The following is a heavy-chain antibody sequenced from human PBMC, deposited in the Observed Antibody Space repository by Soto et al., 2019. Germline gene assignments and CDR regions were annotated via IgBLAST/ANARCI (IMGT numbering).Heavy chain of an antibody. J-gene: IGHJ5*02. CDR2: VYHSGDT. Sequence: QVQLQESGPGLVKPSGILTVTCTVSGASISSSSWWSWVRQPPGKGLEWIGEVYHSGDTNYNPSLKSRVTLSVDKSKNQLSLNLTSVTAADTAVYYCARDLGWFDPWGQGTLVTVSS. D-gene: IGHD7-27*01. CDR1: GASISSSSW. CDR3: ARDLGWFDP. V-gene: IGHV4-4*02.